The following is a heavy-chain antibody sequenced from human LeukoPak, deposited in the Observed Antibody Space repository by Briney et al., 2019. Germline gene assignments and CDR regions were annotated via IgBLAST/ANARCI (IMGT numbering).Heavy chain of an antibody. V-gene: IGHV3-23*01. Sequence: GGSLRLSCAASGFTLSSYAMSWVRQAPGKGLEWVSAISGSGGSTYYADSVKGRFTISRDNSKNTLYPQMNSLRAEDTAVYYCAKDWDFDWLSPPDYWGQGTLVTVSS. J-gene: IGHJ4*02. CDR3: AKDWDFDWLSPPDY. CDR1: GFTLSSYA. D-gene: IGHD3-9*01. CDR2: ISGSGGST.